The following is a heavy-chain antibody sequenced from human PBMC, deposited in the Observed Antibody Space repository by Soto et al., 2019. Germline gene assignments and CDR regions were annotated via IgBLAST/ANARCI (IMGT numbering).Heavy chain of an antibody. CDR1: GVTFSSYG. CDR3: AKDTYYHDSSGYYVFDY. D-gene: IGHD3-22*01. CDR2: VSYDGSNK. J-gene: IGHJ4*02. Sequence: QVQLVESGGDVVQPGRSLRLSCVASGVTFSSYGIHWVRQAPGKGLEWVAVVSYDGSNKHYADSVKGRFTISRDNSENXVSLQMNSLRAEDTAVYYCAKDTYYHDSSGYYVFDYWGQGTLVTVSS. V-gene: IGHV3-30*18.